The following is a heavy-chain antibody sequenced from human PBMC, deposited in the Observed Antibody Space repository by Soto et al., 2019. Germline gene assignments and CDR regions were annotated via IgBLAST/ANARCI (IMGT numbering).Heavy chain of an antibody. D-gene: IGHD7-27*01. CDR1: GGSISSYY. CDR2: IYYSGST. V-gene: IGHV4-59*08. CDR3: ARRSGSCFDY. J-gene: IGHJ4*02. Sequence: SETLSLTCTVSGGSISSYYWSWIRQPPGKGLEWIGYIYYSGSTNYNPSLKSRVTISVDTSKNQFSLKLSSVTAADTAVYYCARRSGSCFDYWGQGNLVTVSS.